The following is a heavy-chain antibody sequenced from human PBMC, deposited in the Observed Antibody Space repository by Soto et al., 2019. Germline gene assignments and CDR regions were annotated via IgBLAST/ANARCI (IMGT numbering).Heavy chain of an antibody. J-gene: IGHJ4*02. Sequence: EVQLVESGGGLVEPGGSLRLSCAASGFTFTNAWLNWVRQAPGKGLEWVGRIKSKNDGGTTEYAAPVKGRFTISRDDSENTVYLQMNSLKTEDTAVYYCAADLPDWGAYAFDYWGQGTLVTVSA. CDR3: AADLPDWGAYAFDY. V-gene: IGHV3-15*07. CDR2: IKSKNDGGTT. CDR1: GFTFTNAW. D-gene: IGHD3-16*01.